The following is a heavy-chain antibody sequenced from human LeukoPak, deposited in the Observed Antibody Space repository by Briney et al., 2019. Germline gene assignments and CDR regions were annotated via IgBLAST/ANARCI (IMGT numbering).Heavy chain of an antibody. CDR1: GFIFSGHV. Sequence: PGGSLRLSCAASGFIFSGHVMHWVRQAPGKGLEWVSLISYDGSNKDYADSVKGRFTISRDNSKNTLYLQMNGLRAEDTAVYYCARGPINDYGDYDSLNDPWGQGTLVTVSS. CDR3: ARGPINDYGDYDSLNDP. D-gene: IGHD4-17*01. CDR2: ISYDGSNK. V-gene: IGHV3-30-3*01. J-gene: IGHJ5*02.